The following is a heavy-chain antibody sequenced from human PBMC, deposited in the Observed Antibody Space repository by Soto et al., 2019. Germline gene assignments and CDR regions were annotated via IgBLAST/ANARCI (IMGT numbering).Heavy chain of an antibody. Sequence: GGSLRLSCVASGFTFSSYWMSWVRQVPGKGLEWVANIKQDGSEKYYVDSVKGRFTISRDNAKNSLYLQMNSLRAEDTAVYYCARYSCSSTSCYLYGMDVWRQRTTVTVSS. D-gene: IGHD2-2*01. CDR3: ARYSCSSTSCYLYGMDV. CDR1: GFTFSSYW. CDR2: IKQDGSEK. V-gene: IGHV3-7*03. J-gene: IGHJ6*02.